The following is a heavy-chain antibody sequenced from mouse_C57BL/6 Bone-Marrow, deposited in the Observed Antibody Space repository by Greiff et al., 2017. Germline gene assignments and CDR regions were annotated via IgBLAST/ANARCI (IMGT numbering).Heavy chain of an antibody. CDR1: GFNIKDYY. CDR3: ARGDYDDGYYFDY. Sequence: VQLQQSGAELVKPGASVKLSCTASGFNIKDYYMHWVKQRTEQGLEWIGRIDPEDGDTKYAPKFQGKATITADTSSNTAYLQLSSLTSEDTAVYYCARGDYDDGYYFDYWGQGTTLTVSS. V-gene: IGHV14-2*01. CDR2: IDPEDGDT. D-gene: IGHD2-4*01. J-gene: IGHJ2*01.